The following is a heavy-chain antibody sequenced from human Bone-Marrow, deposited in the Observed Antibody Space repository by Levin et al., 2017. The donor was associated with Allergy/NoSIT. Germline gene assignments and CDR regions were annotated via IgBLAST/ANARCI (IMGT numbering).Heavy chain of an antibody. CDR3: ARDRAITTSSTHYDYGMDV. CDR1: GGSISNYY. J-gene: IGHJ6*02. D-gene: IGHD3-16*01. CDR2: IYYSGST. V-gene: IGHV4-59*12. Sequence: PSETLSLTCTVSGGSISNYYWSWVRQPPGKGLEWIGYIYYSGSTNYNPSLKSRVIISVDMSKNQFSLKLSYVTAADTAVYFCARDRAITTSSTHYDYGMDVWGQGTTVTVSS.